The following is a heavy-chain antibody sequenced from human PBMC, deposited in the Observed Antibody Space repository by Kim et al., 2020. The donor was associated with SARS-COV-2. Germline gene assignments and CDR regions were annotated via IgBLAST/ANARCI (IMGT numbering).Heavy chain of an antibody. CDR2: IASSGSTI. D-gene: IGHD1-26*01. V-gene: IGHV3-48*03. CDR3: AALYSGSYSAPDY. Sequence: GGSLRLSCAASGFTFSSYEMNWVRQAPGKGLKWVSSIASSGSTIKYADPVKGRFTISRDTAKNSLYLQMNRLRAEDTAVYYCAALYSGSYSAPDYWGQGTLVTVSS. J-gene: IGHJ4*02. CDR1: GFTFSSYE.